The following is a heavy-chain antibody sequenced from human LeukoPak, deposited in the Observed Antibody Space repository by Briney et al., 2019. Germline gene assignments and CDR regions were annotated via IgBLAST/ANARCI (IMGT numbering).Heavy chain of an antibody. V-gene: IGHV4-59*08. CDR3: ASSLELYSSSWYYFDY. Sequence: SETLSLTCTVSGGSISSYYWSWIRQPPGKGLEWIGYIYYSGSTNYNPSLKSRVTISVDTSKNQFSLKLSSVTAADTAVYYCASSLELYSSSWYYFDYWGQGTLVTVSS. CDR2: IYYSGST. J-gene: IGHJ4*02. CDR1: GGSISSYY. D-gene: IGHD6-13*01.